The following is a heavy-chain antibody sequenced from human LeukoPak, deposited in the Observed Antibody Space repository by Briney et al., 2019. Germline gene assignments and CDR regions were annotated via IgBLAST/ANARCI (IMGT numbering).Heavy chain of an antibody. Sequence: SETLSLTCTVSGGSISSSSYYWGWIRQPPGKGLEWIGSIYYSGSTYYNPSLKSRVTISVDTSKNQFSLKLSSVTAADTAVYYCARHLYSSSPFDYWGQRTLVTVSS. CDR2: IYYSGST. D-gene: IGHD6-6*01. J-gene: IGHJ4*02. CDR3: ARHLYSSSPFDY. CDR1: GGSISSSSYY. V-gene: IGHV4-39*01.